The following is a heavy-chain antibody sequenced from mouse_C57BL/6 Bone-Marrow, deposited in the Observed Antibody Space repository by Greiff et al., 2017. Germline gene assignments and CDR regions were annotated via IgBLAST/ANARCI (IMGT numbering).Heavy chain of an antibody. Sequence: EVQRVESGGDLVKPGGSLKLSCAASGFTFSSYGMSWVRQTPDKRLEWVATISSGGSYTYYPDSVKGRFTISRDNAKNTLYLQMSSLKSEDTAMYYCATTIVTRYFDVWGTGTTVTVSS. D-gene: IGHD2-5*01. CDR1: GFTFSSYG. CDR2: ISSGGSYT. CDR3: ATTIVTRYFDV. V-gene: IGHV5-6*01. J-gene: IGHJ1*03.